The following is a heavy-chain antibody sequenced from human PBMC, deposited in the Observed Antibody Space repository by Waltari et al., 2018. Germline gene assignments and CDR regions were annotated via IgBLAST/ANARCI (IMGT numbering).Heavy chain of an antibody. V-gene: IGHV4-38-2*02. J-gene: IGHJ4*02. Sequence: QVQLQESGPGLVKPSETLSLTCAVSGYSISSGYYWGWIRQPPGKGLEWIGSIYHSGSTYYNPSLKSRVTISVDTSKNQFSLKLSSVTAADTAVYYCARDYIDEEYSSSRSVGYWGQGTLVTVSS. CDR3: ARDYIDEEYSSSRSVGY. CDR1: GYSISSGYY. CDR2: IYHSGST. D-gene: IGHD6-13*01.